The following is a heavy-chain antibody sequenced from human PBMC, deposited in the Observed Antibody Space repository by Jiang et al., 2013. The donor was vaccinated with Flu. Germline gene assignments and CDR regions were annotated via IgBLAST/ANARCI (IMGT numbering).Heavy chain of an antibody. V-gene: IGHV3-48*01. CDR2: ISSSSSTI. Sequence: SMNWVRQAPGKGLSGFLYISSSSSTIYYADSVKGRFTISRDNAKSSLYLQMNSLRAEDTAVYYCARLVDYGDYYGMDVWGQGTTVTVSS. D-gene: IGHD4-17*01. J-gene: IGHJ6*02. CDR3: ARLVDYGDYYGMDV. CDR1: S.